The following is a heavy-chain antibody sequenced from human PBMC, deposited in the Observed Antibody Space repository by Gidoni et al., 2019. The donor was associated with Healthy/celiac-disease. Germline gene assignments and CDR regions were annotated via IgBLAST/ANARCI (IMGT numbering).Heavy chain of an antibody. CDR1: GFTFRSYA. CDR3: AKGAGQHLRGNWFDP. V-gene: IGHV3-23*01. D-gene: IGHD3-10*01. Sequence: EVQLLESGGGLVQPGGSLRLSCAASGFTFRSYAMSWVRQAPGTGLGGFSAISGSGGSTYYADSVKGRFTISRDNSKNTLYLQMNSLRAEDTAVYYCAKGAGQHLRGNWFDPWGQGTLVTVSS. CDR2: ISGSGGST. J-gene: IGHJ5*02.